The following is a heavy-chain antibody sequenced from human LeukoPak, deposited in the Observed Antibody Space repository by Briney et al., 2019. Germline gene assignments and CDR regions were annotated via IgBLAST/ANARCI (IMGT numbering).Heavy chain of an antibody. J-gene: IGHJ3*02. D-gene: IGHD3-9*01. CDR3: AKGVRGYYDILTGYPPERAFDI. CDR1: GFTFSSYA. Sequence: GGSLRLSCAASGFTFSSYAMSWVRQAPGKGLEWVSAISGSGGSTYYADSVKGRFTISRDNSKNTLYLQMNGLRAEDTAVYYCAKGVRGYYDILTGYPPERAFDIWGQGTMVTVSS. CDR2: ISGSGGST. V-gene: IGHV3-23*01.